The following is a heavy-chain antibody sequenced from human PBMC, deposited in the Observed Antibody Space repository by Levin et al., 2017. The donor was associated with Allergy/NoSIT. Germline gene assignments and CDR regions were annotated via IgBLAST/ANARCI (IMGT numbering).Heavy chain of an antibody. CDR2: IKSKTDGETT. D-gene: IGHD2-21*02. CDR1: EFNFDNAW. Sequence: GESLKISCAASEFNFDNAWMTWVRQAPGKGLEWVGRIKSKTDGETTDYAAPVKGRFTISRDDSKNTLYLQMKGLKTEDTAVYFCATDSRMVVSDDAFDIWGRGTMVIVSS. CDR3: ATDSRMVVSDDAFDI. J-gene: IGHJ3*02. V-gene: IGHV3-15*01.